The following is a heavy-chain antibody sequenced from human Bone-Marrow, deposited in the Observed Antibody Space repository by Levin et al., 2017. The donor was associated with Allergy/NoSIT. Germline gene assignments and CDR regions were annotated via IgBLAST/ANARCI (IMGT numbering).Heavy chain of an antibody. J-gene: IGHJ4*02. V-gene: IGHV3-23*01. CDR2: ISDSGDNT. CDR3: ATVGVETTDYFDY. CDR1: GFTFSSYP. Sequence: PGGSLRLSCAASGFTFSSYPMSWVRRAPGKGLEWVLDISDSGDNTHYAASVEGRFTISRDNSNNTLYLQLNSLRAEDTAVYYCATVGVETTDYFDYWGQGTLVTVSS. D-gene: IGHD1-26*01.